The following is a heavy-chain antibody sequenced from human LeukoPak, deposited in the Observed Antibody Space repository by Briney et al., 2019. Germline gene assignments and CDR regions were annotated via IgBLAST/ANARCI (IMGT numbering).Heavy chain of an antibody. Sequence: GGSLRLSCAGSGFTFSSYAMSWVRQAPGKGLEWVSAISGSGGSTYYADSVKGRFTTSRDNSKNTLYLQMNSLRAEDTAVYYCAKDQGSITMIVVVIPYFDYWGQGTLVTVSS. D-gene: IGHD3-22*01. V-gene: IGHV3-23*01. CDR1: GFTFSSYA. CDR3: AKDQGSITMIVVVIPYFDY. CDR2: ISGSGGST. J-gene: IGHJ4*02.